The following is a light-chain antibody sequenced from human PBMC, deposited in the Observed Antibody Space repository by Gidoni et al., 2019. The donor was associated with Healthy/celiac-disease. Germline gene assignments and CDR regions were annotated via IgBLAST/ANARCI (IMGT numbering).Light chain of an antibody. CDR3: QQSYSTPRT. CDR2: AAS. J-gene: IGKJ2*01. Sequence: DIHMTQSPSSLSASVGDRVTITCRASQSISSKLNWYQQKPGKAPKLLIYAASSLQSGVPSRFSGSGSGTDFTLTISSLQPEDFATYYCQQSYSTPRTFGQGTKLEIK. CDR1: QSISSK. V-gene: IGKV1-39*01.